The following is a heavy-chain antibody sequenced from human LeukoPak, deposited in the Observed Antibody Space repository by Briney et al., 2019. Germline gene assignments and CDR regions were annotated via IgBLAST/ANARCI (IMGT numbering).Heavy chain of an antibody. Sequence: SVKVCCKASGGTFSSYAISWVRQAPGPGLEWMGGIIPIFGTANYAQTLQGRVTITADESTTTAYMDLSSLRSAAPALSCCTGGSSSWAQLGYWGQGTLVTVSS. J-gene: IGHJ4*02. D-gene: IGHD6-13*01. CDR2: IIPIFGTA. CDR1: GGTFSSYA. CDR3: TGGSSSWAQLGY. V-gene: IGHV1-69*13.